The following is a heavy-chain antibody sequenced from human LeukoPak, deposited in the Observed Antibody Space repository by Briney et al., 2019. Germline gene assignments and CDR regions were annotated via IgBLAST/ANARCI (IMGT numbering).Heavy chain of an antibody. D-gene: IGHD5-24*01. CDR1: VGTFSSYA. V-gene: IGHV1-69*13. CDR3: ARGRRDGYNIDGAFDI. J-gene: IGHJ3*02. CDR2: IIPIFGTA. Sequence: SVKVSCKASVGTFSSYAISWVRQAPGQGLEWMGGIIPIFGTANYAQKFQGRVTITADESTSTAYMELSSLRSEDTAVYYCARGRRDGYNIDGAFDIWGQGTMVTVSS.